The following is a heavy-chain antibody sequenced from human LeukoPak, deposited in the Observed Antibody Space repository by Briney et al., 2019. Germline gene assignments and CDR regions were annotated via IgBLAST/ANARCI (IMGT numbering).Heavy chain of an antibody. CDR3: ARTAGITGTTDAFDI. V-gene: IGHV4-59*08. Sequence: SETLSLTCTVSGGSISSYFWSWVRQPPGKGLEWIGYIYYSGSTNYNPSLKSRVTISVDTSKNQFSLKLSSVTAADTAVYYCARTAGITGTTDAFDIWGQGTMVTVSS. J-gene: IGHJ3*02. D-gene: IGHD1-7*01. CDR2: IYYSGST. CDR1: GGSISSYF.